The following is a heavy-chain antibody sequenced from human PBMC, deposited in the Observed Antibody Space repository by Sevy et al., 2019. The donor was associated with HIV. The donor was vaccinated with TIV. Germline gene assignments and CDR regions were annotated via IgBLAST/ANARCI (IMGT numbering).Heavy chain of an antibody. CDR3: ATDCSGGSCHVGHLQH. CDR2: FDPEDGET. J-gene: IGHJ1*01. D-gene: IGHD2-15*01. Sequence: ASVKVSCKVSGYTLTELSMHWVRQAPGKGLEWMGGFDPEDGETIYAQKFQGRVTMTEDTSTDTAYMELSSLRSEDTAVYYCATDCSGGSCHVGHLQHWGQGTLVTVSS. CDR1: GYTLTELS. V-gene: IGHV1-24*01.